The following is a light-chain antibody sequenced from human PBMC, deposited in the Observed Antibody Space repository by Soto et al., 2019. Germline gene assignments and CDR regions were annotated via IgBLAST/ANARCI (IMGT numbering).Light chain of an antibody. J-gene: IGKJ4*01. V-gene: IGKV3-15*01. CDR1: QGVGST. Sequence: ELVMTQSPATLSVSPGARVTLSCRASQGVGSTLAWYRQQPGQAPRLLIYDAYIRATGVPARFSGSGSGTEFTLTISSLQSEDCAVYDCQHYKTWPLAFGGGTKVDIK. CDR3: QHYKTWPLA. CDR2: DAY.